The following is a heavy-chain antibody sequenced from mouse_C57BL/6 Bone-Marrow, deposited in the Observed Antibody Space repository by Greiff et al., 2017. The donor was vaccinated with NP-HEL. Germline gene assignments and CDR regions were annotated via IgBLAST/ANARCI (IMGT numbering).Heavy chain of an antibody. V-gene: IGHV1-61*01. CDR3: AIYYDYGPWFAY. D-gene: IGHD2-4*01. J-gene: IGHJ3*01. CDR2: IYPSDSET. Sequence: VKQSCKASGYTFTSYWMDWGKQRPGQGLEWIGNIYPSDSETHYNQKFKDKATLTVDKSSSTAYMQRSSLTSEDSAVYYCAIYYDYGPWFAYWGQGTLVTVSA. CDR1: GYTFTSYW.